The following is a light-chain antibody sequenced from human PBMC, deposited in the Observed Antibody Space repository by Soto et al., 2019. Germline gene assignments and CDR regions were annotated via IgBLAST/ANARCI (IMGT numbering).Light chain of an antibody. Sequence: DIQMTQSPSSLAASVGDRVTITCRASRSISSFLNWYQQKAGKVPKLLIYAASILESGVPSRFSGSGSGTDFTLTISSLQPEDFATYYCQQSYTTPRTFGQGTKVEIK. CDR3: QQSYTTPRT. V-gene: IGKV1-39*01. J-gene: IGKJ1*01. CDR2: AAS. CDR1: RSISSF.